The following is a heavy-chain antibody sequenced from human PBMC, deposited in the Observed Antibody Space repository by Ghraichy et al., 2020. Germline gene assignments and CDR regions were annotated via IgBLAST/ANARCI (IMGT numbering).Heavy chain of an antibody. J-gene: IGHJ4*02. D-gene: IGHD1-26*01. CDR3: AHRGWALRHFDS. CDR2: IYWDDDK. Sequence: SGPTLVKPTQTLTLTCNFSGFSLTTSGVGVGWIRQPPGKALEWLALIYWDDDKYYNPSLKSRLSITGDTSKNQVLLTMTNMDPVDTATCFCAHRGWALRHFDSWGQGTLVIVSS. V-gene: IGHV2-5*02. CDR1: GFSLTTSGVG.